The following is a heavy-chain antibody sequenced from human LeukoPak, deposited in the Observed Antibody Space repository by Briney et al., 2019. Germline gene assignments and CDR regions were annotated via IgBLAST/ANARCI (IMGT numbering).Heavy chain of an antibody. Sequence: GGSLRLSCAASGFTFSNYYMSWIRQAPGKGLEWVSYINPVSSEIYYADSVRGRFTISRDNAKNSLYLQLNSLRAEDTAMYYCARGHYGLDVWGLGTTVTVSS. V-gene: IGHV3-11*01. CDR3: ARGHYGLDV. J-gene: IGHJ6*02. CDR1: GFTFSNYY. CDR2: INPVSSEI.